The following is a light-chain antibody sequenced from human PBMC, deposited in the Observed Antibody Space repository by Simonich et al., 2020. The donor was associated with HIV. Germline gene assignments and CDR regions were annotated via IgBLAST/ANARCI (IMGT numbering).Light chain of an antibody. CDR1: QSIRNY. CDR2: AAS. Sequence: DIQMTQYPSSLSAYVGDRVTVDCRASQSIRNYLNWYQQKPGKAPKLLIYAASSLQSGVPSRFSGSGSGTDFTLTINSLPPEDFATYYCHQSYSNPRTFGQGTKVEIK. V-gene: IGKV1-39*01. CDR3: HQSYSNPRT. J-gene: IGKJ2*01.